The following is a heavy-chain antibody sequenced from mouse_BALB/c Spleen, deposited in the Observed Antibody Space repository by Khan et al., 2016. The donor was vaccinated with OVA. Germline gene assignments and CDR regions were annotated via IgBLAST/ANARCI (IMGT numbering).Heavy chain of an antibody. CDR3: ASSWITTWYFDV. J-gene: IGHJ1*01. Sequence: EVELVESGGGLVQPGGSRKLSCAASGFTFSNFGMHWVRQAPEKGLEWVAYISSGSATIYYADTVKGRFTISRDNPKNTLFLQMTSLRSEDTAIYYCASSWITTWYFDVWGAGTTVTVSS. D-gene: IGHD2-4*01. CDR1: GFTFSNFG. CDR2: ISSGSATI. V-gene: IGHV5-17*02.